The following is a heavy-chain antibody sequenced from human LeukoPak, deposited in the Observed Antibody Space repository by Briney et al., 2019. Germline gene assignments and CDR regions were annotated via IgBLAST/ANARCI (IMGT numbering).Heavy chain of an antibody. V-gene: IGHV3-53*01. CDR1: GFTVSINY. CDR2: IYSSGST. J-gene: IGHJ4*02. D-gene: IGHD3-16*01. CDR3: ARDYRSAGGLIAY. Sequence: GGSLRLSCAPSGFTVSINYMSWVRQAPGRGLGWGSVIYSSGSTYYADFVKGRFTISKDNSKNTLYLQMNSLRAEDTAVYYCARDYRSAGGLIAYWGQGTLVTVSS.